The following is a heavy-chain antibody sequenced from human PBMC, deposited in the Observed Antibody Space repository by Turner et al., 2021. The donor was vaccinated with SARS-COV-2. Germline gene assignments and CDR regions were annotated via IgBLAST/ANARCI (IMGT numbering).Heavy chain of an antibody. Sequence: QLQESGPGVVKPSETLSLTCTVSGGSISSYDYYWDWIRQPPGMVLEWIGGMYYSGTTHYNPSLRGRVTISIDTSKNQFSLKVTSVTATDTAVYYCARRGDYWGQGMLVTVSS. CDR2: MYYSGTT. CDR1: GGSISSYDYY. D-gene: IGHD3-16*01. CDR3: ARRGDY. J-gene: IGHJ4*02. V-gene: IGHV4-39*01.